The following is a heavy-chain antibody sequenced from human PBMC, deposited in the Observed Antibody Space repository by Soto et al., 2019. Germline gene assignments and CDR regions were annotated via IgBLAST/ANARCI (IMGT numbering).Heavy chain of an antibody. J-gene: IGHJ5*02. V-gene: IGHV1-18*04. CDR1: GYPFTTYY. CDR2: ISAYDGKT. CDR3: ARDPHEFWTSYWFDP. D-gene: IGHD3-3*01. Sequence: ASVKVSCKVSGYPFTTYYIHWVRQAPGQGLELMGWISAYDGKTTYAEKFQGRVTLTTDTSTSTAYMELRSLRSDDTAIYYCARDPHEFWTSYWFDPWGQGTPVTVSS.